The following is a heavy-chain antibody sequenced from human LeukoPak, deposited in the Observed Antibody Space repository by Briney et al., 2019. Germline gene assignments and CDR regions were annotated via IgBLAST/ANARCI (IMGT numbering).Heavy chain of an antibody. Sequence: GGSLRLSCAASGFTFSGSAMHWVRQASGKGLEWVGRIRSKANSYAAAYAASVKGRFTISRDDSKNTAYLQMNSLKTEDTAVYYCTSRYPNDCSVGSCDRYYYYYMDVWGKGTTVTVSS. CDR3: TSRYPNDCSVGSCDRYYYYYMDV. D-gene: IGHD2-15*01. J-gene: IGHJ6*03. CDR2: IRSKANSYAA. CDR1: GFTFSGSA. V-gene: IGHV3-73*01.